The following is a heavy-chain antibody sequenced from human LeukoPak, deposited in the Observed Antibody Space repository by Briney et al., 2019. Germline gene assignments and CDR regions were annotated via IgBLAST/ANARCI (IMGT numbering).Heavy chain of an antibody. V-gene: IGHV3-48*03. D-gene: IGHD2-15*01. CDR3: ARDESGASHRPYYFDY. Sequence: GGSLRLSCAASGFTFSTSEMNWVRQAPGKGLEWVSYISSSGTTIYYADSVKGRFTISRDNAKNSLYLQMNSLRAEDTAVYYCARDESGASHRPYYFDYWGQGTLVTVS. J-gene: IGHJ4*02. CDR1: GFTFSTSE. CDR2: ISSSGTTI.